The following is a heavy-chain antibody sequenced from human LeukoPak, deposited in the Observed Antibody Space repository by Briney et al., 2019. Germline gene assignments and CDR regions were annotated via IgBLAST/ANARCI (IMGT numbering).Heavy chain of an antibody. CDR1: GGTFSSYA. D-gene: IGHD2-2*01. CDR3: ASTIYSSSTSCYPRDNWFDP. Sequence: ASVKVSCKASGGTFSSYAISWVRQAPGQGLEWMGGIIPIFGTANYAQKFQGRVTITADESTSTAYMELSSLRSEDTAVYYCASTIYSSSTSCYPRDNWFDPWGQGTLVTVSS. J-gene: IGHJ5*02. CDR2: IIPIFGTA. V-gene: IGHV1-69*13.